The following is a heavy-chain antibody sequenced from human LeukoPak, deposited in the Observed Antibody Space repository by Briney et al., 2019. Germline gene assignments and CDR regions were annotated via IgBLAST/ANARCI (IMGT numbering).Heavy chain of an antibody. CDR3: ARDGVWFGEFYDY. CDR1: GFTFSSYG. CDR2: IKQDGSEK. Sequence: GGSLRLSCAASGFTFSSYGMHWVRQAPGKGLEWVANIKQDGSEKYYVDSVKGRFTISRDNAKNSLYLQLSLLRAEDTAVYYCARDGVWFGEFYDYWGHGTLVTVSS. V-gene: IGHV3-7*01. J-gene: IGHJ4*01. D-gene: IGHD3-10*01.